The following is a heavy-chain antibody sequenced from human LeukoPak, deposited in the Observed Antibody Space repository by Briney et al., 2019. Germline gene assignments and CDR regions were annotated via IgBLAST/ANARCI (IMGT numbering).Heavy chain of an antibody. CDR3: ARKAYYDSSGYSDY. V-gene: IGHV3-53*01. Sequence: GGSLRLSCAASGFTVSSNYMSWVRQAPGKGLEWVSVIYSGGSTYYADSVKGRFTISRDNSKNTLYLQMNSLRAEDTAVYYCARKAYYDSSGYSDYWGQGTLATVSS. CDR2: IYSGGST. D-gene: IGHD3-22*01. J-gene: IGHJ4*02. CDR1: GFTVSSNY.